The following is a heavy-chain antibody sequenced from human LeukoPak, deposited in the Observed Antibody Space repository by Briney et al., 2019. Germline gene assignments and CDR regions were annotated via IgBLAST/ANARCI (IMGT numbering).Heavy chain of an antibody. Sequence: SETLSLTCAVYGGSFSGYYWSWIRQPPGKGLEWIGEINHSGSTNYNPSLKSRVTISVGTSKNQFSLKLSSVTAADTAVYYCARHRLIGVLLWFGETYFDYWGQGTLVTVSP. D-gene: IGHD3-10*01. CDR1: GGSFSGYY. CDR2: INHSGST. J-gene: IGHJ4*02. CDR3: ARHRLIGVLLWFGETYFDY. V-gene: IGHV4-34*01.